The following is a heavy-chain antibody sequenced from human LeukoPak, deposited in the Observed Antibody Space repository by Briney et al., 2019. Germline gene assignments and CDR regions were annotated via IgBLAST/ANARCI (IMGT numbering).Heavy chain of an antibody. V-gene: IGHV4-34*10. CDR3: ARFGSI. CDR2: INPTGNT. J-gene: IGHJ3*02. CDR1: GGSISRYY. D-gene: IGHD3-16*01. Sequence: SETLSLTCTVSGGSISRYYWSWIRQPSGKGLEWIGEINPTGNTNYNPSLKSRITISGDTSKNQFSLKLTSVTAADTAVYYCARFGSIWGQGTMVTVSS.